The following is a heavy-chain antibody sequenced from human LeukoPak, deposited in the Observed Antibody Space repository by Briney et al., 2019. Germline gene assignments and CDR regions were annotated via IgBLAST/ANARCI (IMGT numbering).Heavy chain of an antibody. J-gene: IGHJ4*02. CDR2: ISSSSSYI. CDR1: GFTFSSYS. D-gene: IGHD3-10*01. Sequence: GGSLRLSCAASGFTFSSYSMNWVRPAPGKGLEGVSSISSSSSYIYYADSVKGRFTISRDNAKNSLYLQMNSLRAEDTAVYYCARDTRVRDFDYWGQGTLVTVSS. CDR3: ARDTRVRDFDY. V-gene: IGHV3-21*01.